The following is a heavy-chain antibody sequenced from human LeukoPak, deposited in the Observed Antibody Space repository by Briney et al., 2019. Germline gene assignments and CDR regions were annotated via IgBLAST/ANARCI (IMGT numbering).Heavy chain of an antibody. CDR2: IYYSGST. Sequence: PSETLSLTCTVSGGSISSGDDYWSWIRQPPGKGLECIGYIYYSGSTYYNPSLKSRVTISVDTSKNQFSLKLSSVTAADTAVYYCARDRDYSNNDAFDIWGQGTMVTASS. J-gene: IGHJ3*02. CDR1: GGSISSGDDY. CDR3: ARDRDYSNNDAFDI. D-gene: IGHD4-11*01. V-gene: IGHV4-30-4*08.